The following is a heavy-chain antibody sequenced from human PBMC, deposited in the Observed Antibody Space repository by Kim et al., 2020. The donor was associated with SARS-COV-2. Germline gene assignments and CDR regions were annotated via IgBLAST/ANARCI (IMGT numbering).Heavy chain of an antibody. CDR2: ISYDGSNK. Sequence: GGSLRLSCAASGFTFSSYAMHWVRQAPGKGLEWVAVISYDGSNKYYADSVKGRFTISRDNSKNTLYLQMNSLRAEDTAVYYCARVGTHYYGSGIYYNPSDYWGQGTLVTVSS. J-gene: IGHJ4*02. V-gene: IGHV3-30-3*01. CDR3: ARVGTHYYGSGIYYNPSDY. CDR1: GFTFSSYA. D-gene: IGHD3-10*01.